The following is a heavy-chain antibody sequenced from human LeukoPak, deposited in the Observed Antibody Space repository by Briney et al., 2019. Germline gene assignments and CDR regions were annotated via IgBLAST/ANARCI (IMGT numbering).Heavy chain of an antibody. V-gene: IGHV3-21*01. CDR1: GFTFSSYS. Sequence: GGSLRLSCAASGFTFSSYSMNWVRQAPGKGLEWVSSISSSSSYIYYADSVKGRFTISRDNAKNSLYLQMNSVRAEDTAVYYCARDLSSKLDYWGQGTLVTVSS. CDR3: ARDLSSKLDY. CDR2: ISSSSSYI. J-gene: IGHJ4*02. D-gene: IGHD6-13*01.